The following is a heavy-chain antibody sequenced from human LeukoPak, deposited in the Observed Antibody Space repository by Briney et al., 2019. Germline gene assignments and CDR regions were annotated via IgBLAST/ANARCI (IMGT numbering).Heavy chain of an antibody. CDR3: ARVIQQLVRGRYYYYYMDV. D-gene: IGHD6-13*01. CDR1: GYSISSGYY. CDR2: IYHSGST. J-gene: IGHJ6*03. V-gene: IGHV4-38-2*01. Sequence: SETLSLTCAVSGYSISSGYYWGWIRQPPGKGLEWIGSIYHSGSTYYNPSLKSRVTISVDTSKNQFSLKLSSVTAADTAVYYCARVIQQLVRGRYYYYYMDVWGKGTTVTVSS.